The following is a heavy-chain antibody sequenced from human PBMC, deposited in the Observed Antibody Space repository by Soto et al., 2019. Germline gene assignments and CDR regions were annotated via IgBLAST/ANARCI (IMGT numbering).Heavy chain of an antibody. CDR2: IYYSGST. J-gene: IGHJ6*02. CDR1: GGSVSSGSYY. D-gene: IGHD6-19*01. V-gene: IGHV4-61*01. CDR3: ARGAQWLENYYYGMDV. Sequence: QVQLQESGPGLVKPSETLSLTCTVSGGSVSSGSYYWSWIRQPPGKGLEWIGYIYYSGSTNYNPSLKRRVTISVATSKNQFSLKLSSVTAADTAVYYCARGAQWLENYYYGMDVWGQGTTVTVSS.